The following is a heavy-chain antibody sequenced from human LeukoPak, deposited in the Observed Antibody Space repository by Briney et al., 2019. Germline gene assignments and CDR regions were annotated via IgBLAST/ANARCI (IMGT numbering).Heavy chain of an antibody. V-gene: IGHV4-59*01. CDR2: IYYSGST. CDR1: GGTISSYY. J-gene: IGHJ5*02. Sequence: SETLSLTCTVSGGTISSYYWSWIRQPPGKGLEWIGYIYYSGSTNYNPSLKSRVTISVDTSKNPFSLKLSSVTAADTAVYYCARDICGGDCYSANWFDPWGQGTLVTVSS. D-gene: IGHD2-21*02. CDR3: ARDICGGDCYSANWFDP.